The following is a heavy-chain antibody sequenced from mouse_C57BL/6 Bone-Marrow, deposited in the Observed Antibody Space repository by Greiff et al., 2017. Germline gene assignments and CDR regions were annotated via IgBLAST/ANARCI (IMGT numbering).Heavy chain of an antibody. V-gene: IGHV1-81*01. Sequence: QVQLQQSGAELARPGASVKLSCKASGYPFTSYGISWVKQRTGQGLEWIGEIYPRSGNTYYNEKFKGKATLTADKSSSTAYMELRSLTSEDSAVYFCARLAGFDYWGQGTTLTVSS. CDR3: ARLAGFDY. D-gene: IGHD6-1*01. CDR2: IYPRSGNT. J-gene: IGHJ2*01. CDR1: GYPFTSYG.